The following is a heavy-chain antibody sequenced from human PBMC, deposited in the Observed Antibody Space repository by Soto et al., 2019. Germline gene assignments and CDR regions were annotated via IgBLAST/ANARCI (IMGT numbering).Heavy chain of an antibody. V-gene: IGHV3-30*18. CDR2: ISYDGSNK. CDR3: AKVGSGSYDY. D-gene: IGHD1-26*01. Sequence: PGGSLRLSCAASGFTFSSYGMHWVRQAPGKGLEWVAVISYDGSNKYYADSVKGRFTISRDNSKNTLYLQMNSLRAEDTAVYYGAKVGSGSYDYWGQGTLVTSPQ. J-gene: IGHJ4*02. CDR1: GFTFSSYG.